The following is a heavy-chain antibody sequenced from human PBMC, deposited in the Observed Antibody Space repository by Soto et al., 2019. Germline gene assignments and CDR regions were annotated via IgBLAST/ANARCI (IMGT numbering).Heavy chain of an antibody. CDR3: ARGSFSSSSSWFDP. D-gene: IGHD6-6*01. V-gene: IGHV4-31*03. Sequence: SETLSLTCTVSGGSISSGGYYWSWIRQHPGKGLEWIGYIYYSGRTYYNPSLHSRVSIAVDTTENQFSLKLTPVTAADTSVYYGARGSFSSSSSWFDPWGRGTLVTVSS. CDR1: GGSISSGGYY. J-gene: IGHJ5*02. CDR2: IYYSGRT.